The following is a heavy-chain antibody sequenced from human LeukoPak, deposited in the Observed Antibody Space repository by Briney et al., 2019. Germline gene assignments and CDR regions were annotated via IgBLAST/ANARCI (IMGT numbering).Heavy chain of an antibody. Sequence: GGSLRLSCEASGFRFSDHWMHWVRQSPDKGLVWVSRINYDGNDTSYADSVWGRFIISRDNTKNTLCLQMSSLKIEDTAVYYCARNWWGIDYWGPGTLVTVSS. CDR2: INYDGNDT. J-gene: IGHJ4*02. D-gene: IGHD2-8*02. CDR1: GFRFSDHW. V-gene: IGHV3-74*01. CDR3: ARNWWGIDY.